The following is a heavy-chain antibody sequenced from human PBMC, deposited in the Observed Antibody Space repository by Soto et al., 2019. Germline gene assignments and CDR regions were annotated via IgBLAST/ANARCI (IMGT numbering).Heavy chain of an antibody. CDR2: ISSSGSNI. D-gene: IGHD3-10*01. V-gene: IGHV3-11*01. Sequence: QVQLVESGGGLVKPGGSLRLSCAASGFTFSDYYMSWLRQAPGKGLEWVSYISSSGSNIYYADSVKGRFTISRDNAKNTLDLQMNSLRAEDTAVYYCARDASGERIPRYYFDYWGQGTLVTFAS. J-gene: IGHJ4*02. CDR3: ARDASGERIPRYYFDY. CDR1: GFTFSDYY.